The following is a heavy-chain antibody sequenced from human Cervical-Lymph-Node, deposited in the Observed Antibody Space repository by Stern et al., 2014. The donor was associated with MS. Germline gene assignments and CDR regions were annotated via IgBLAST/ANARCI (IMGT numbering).Heavy chain of an antibody. D-gene: IGHD1-1*01. CDR2: IYPDDSDI. CDR3: ANPPPRRKWDDPNYGMDV. J-gene: IGHJ6*02. Sequence: EVQLVESGAEVKKPGESLKISCKGSGYTFTNNWIAWVRQMPGKGLEWMGIIYPDDSDIRYSPSLKGRVPIPPAKSIIPASRQGSSRKAADSAVYYCANPPPRRKWDDPNYGMDVWGQGTTVTVSS. V-gene: IGHV5-51*03. CDR1: GYTFTNNW.